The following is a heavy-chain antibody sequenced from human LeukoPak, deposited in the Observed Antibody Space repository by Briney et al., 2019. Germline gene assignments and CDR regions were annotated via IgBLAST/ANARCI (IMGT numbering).Heavy chain of an antibody. CDR2: INPSGGST. CDR1: GYTFTSYY. Sequence: ASVKVSCKASGYTFTSYYMHWVRQAPGQGLEWMGIINPSGGSTGYAQKFQGRVTMTRDTSTSTVYMELSSLRSEDTAVYYCARGSIAAAGTTTYFDYWGQGTLVTVSS. D-gene: IGHD6-13*01. CDR3: ARGSIAAAGTTTYFDY. V-gene: IGHV1-46*01. J-gene: IGHJ4*02.